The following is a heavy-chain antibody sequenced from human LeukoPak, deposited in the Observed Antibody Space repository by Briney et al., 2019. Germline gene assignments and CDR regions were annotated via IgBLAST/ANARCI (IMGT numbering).Heavy chain of an antibody. CDR1: GFDFRSYA. V-gene: IGHV3-64*01. Sequence: GRSLRLSCAASGFDFRSYAMHWVRQAPGKGLEYVSAISSNGGSTYYANSVKGRFTISRDNSKNTLYLQMGSLRAEDMAVYYCARGSRNYYDSSGYYYYWGQGTLVTVSS. D-gene: IGHD3-22*01. CDR3: ARGSRNYYDSSGYYYY. J-gene: IGHJ4*02. CDR2: ISSNGGST.